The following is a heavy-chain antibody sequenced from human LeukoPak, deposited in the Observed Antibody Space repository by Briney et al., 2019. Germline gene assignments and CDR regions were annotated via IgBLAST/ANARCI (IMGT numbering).Heavy chain of an antibody. J-gene: IGHJ3*02. V-gene: IGHV3-9*01. CDR1: GITFDDYA. CDR2: ISWNSGKT. D-gene: IGHD3-3*01. CDR3: VAGSGYSPADAFYI. Sequence: PGGSLRLSCAASGITFDDYAMYWVRQAPGKGLGWVAGISWNSGKTGYADSVKGRFTVSRDNAKNSLFLQMNSLRTEDAALYYCVAGSGYSPADAFYIWGQGTRVTVSS.